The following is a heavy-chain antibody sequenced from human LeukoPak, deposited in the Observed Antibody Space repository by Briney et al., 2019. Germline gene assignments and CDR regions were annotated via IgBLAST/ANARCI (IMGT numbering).Heavy chain of an antibody. Sequence: GGSLRLTCAASGFTFSGSAMHWVRQASGKGVEWVGRIRSKTNSYATSYAASVKGRFALSRDDSKNTAYLQMNSLKTEDTAVYYCTRYNVGFESWGQGTLVTVSS. J-gene: IGHJ4*02. CDR1: GFTFSGSA. V-gene: IGHV3-73*01. CDR2: IRSKTNSYAT. CDR3: TRYNVGFES. D-gene: IGHD1-1*01.